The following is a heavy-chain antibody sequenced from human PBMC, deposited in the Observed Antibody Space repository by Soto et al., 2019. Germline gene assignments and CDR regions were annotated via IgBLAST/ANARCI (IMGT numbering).Heavy chain of an antibody. CDR3: AGCSQDYYYGMDV. V-gene: IGHV3-33*01. J-gene: IGHJ6*02. CDR1: GFTFSSYG. CDR2: IWYDGSNK. D-gene: IGHD2-15*01. Sequence: GGSLRLSCAASGFTFSSYGMHWVRQAPGKGLEWVAVIWYDGSNKYYADSVKGRFTISRDNSKNTLYLQMNSLRAEDTAVYYCAGCSQDYYYGMDVWGQGTTVTVSS.